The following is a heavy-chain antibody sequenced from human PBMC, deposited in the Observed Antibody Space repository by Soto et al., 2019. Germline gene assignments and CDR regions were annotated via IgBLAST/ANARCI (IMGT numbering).Heavy chain of an antibody. J-gene: IGHJ5*02. CDR3: ARGVSGDPNWFDP. CDR1: GGAISSSTYY. Sequence: PSETLSLTCTVSGGAISSSTYYWGWIRQPPGKGLEWIASISYRGDTYYNPSLKSRVTISVDTSKNQFSLKLSSVTAADTAVYYCARGVSGDPNWFDPWGQGTLVTVSS. V-gene: IGHV4-39*07. D-gene: IGHD2-21*02. CDR2: ISYRGDT.